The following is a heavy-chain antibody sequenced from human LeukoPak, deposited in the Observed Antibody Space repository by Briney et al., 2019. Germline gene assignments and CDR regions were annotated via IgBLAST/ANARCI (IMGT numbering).Heavy chain of an antibody. Sequence: PGGSLRLSCAASGFTFSSYAMSWVRQAPGKGLEWVSAISGSGGSTYYADSVKGRFTISRDNSKNTLYLQLSSLRAEDTAVYYCAKSKPGDYGLFDYWGQGTLVTVSS. D-gene: IGHD4-17*01. CDR2: ISGSGGST. V-gene: IGHV3-23*01. J-gene: IGHJ4*02. CDR3: AKSKPGDYGLFDY. CDR1: GFTFSSYA.